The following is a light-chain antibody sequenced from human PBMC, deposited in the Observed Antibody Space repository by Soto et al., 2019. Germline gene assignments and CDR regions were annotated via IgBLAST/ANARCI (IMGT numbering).Light chain of an antibody. CDR1: SSNIGTGYD. CDR3: QSSDGRLTTFV. Sequence: QSVLKQARAVYGAPRQGVTISYTGSSSNIGTGYDVHWYQQLPGGAPRLLIYGNNNRPSGVPDRFSGSKSGTSASLAITGLQAEDEAVYFCQSSDGRLTTFVFGSGTKVTVL. J-gene: IGLJ1*01. V-gene: IGLV1-40*01. CDR2: GNN.